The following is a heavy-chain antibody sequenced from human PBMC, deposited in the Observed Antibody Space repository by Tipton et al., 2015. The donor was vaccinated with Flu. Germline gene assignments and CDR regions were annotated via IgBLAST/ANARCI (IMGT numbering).Heavy chain of an antibody. CDR2: SYYSGST. D-gene: IGHD3-9*01. V-gene: IGHV4-59*01. CDR3: ARQEGHWLPTSPFDY. CDR1: GGSLTSYF. Sequence: TLSLTCTVSGGSLTSYFWNWIRQPPGKGLEWLGYSYYSGSTNYNSSLKGRVSISVDTSRNQFSLKLTSVTPADTAVYYCARQEGHWLPTSPFDYWGQGILVTVSS. J-gene: IGHJ4*02.